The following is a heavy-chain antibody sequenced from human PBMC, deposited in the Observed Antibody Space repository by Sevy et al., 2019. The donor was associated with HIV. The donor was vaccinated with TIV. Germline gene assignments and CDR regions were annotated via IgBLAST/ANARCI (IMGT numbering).Heavy chain of an antibody. D-gene: IGHD4-17*01. CDR1: GFSFRFSSYV. V-gene: IGHV3-23*01. CDR3: GIDPNGDYVGAFDM. CDR2: ISAGGGST. J-gene: IGHJ3*02. Sequence: GGSLRLSCVASGFSFRFSSYVMSWVRQAPGKGIEWVSGISAGGGSTYYADSVKGRFSISRDNSKNTLLLQMNSLRAEDTAVYYCGIDPNGDYVGAFDMWGQGTMVTVSS.